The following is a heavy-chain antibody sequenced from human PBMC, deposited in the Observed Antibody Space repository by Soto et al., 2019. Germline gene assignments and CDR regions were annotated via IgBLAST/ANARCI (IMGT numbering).Heavy chain of an antibody. D-gene: IGHD2-21*02. Sequence: HPGRSLRLSCAASGFTFSSYWMSWVRQAPGKGLEWVANIKQDGSEKYYVDSVKGRFTISRDNAKNSLYLQMNSLRAEDTAVYYCARDHLSSGLYYYYYYGMDVWGQGTTVTVSS. CDR3: ARDHLSSGLYYYYYYGMDV. CDR2: IKQDGSEK. J-gene: IGHJ6*02. V-gene: IGHV3-7*01. CDR1: GFTFSSYW.